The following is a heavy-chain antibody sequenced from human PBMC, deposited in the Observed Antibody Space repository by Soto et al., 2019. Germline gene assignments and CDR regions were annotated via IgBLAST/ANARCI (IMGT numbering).Heavy chain of an antibody. CDR1: GGTFSSYA. J-gene: IGHJ5*02. V-gene: IGHV1-69*06. D-gene: IGHD4-17*01. Sequence: QVQLVQSGAEVKKPGSSVKVSCKASGGTFSSYAISWVRQAPGQGLEWMGGIIPIFGTANYAQKFQGRVTITADKSTSTAHMELSSLRSEDTAVYYCARWGGGTTVTTGWFDPWGQGTLVTVSS. CDR2: IIPIFGTA. CDR3: ARWGGGTTVTTGWFDP.